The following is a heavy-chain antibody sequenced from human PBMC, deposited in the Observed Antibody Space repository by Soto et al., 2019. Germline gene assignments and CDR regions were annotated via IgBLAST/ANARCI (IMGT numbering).Heavy chain of an antibody. J-gene: IGHJ4*02. CDR1: GFTFSSYG. CDR2: ISYDGSNK. D-gene: IGHD2-2*01. Sequence: PGRSLRLSCAASGFTFSSYGMHWVHQAPGKGLEWVAVISYDGSNKYYADSVKGRFTISRDNSKNTLYLQMNSLRAEDTAVYYCAKDQGVDCSSTSCSYAYYFDYWGQGTLVTVSS. CDR3: AKDQGVDCSSTSCSYAYYFDY. V-gene: IGHV3-30*18.